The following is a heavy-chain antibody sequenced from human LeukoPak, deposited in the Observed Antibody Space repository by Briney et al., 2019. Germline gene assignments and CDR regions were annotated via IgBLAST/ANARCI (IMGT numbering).Heavy chain of an antibody. CDR3: ARGRVPHY. CDR1: GGSFSGYY. Sequence: SETLSLTCGVYGGSFSGYYWNWIRQPPGKGLEWIGYIHYSGSTNYTPSLKSRVTISVDTSKNQFSLKLSSVTAADTAVYYCARGRVPHYWGQGTLVTVSS. J-gene: IGHJ4*02. V-gene: IGHV4-59*01. D-gene: IGHD3-10*01. CDR2: IHYSGST.